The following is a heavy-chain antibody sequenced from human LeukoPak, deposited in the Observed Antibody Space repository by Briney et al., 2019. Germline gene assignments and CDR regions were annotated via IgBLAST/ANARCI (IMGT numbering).Heavy chain of an antibody. J-gene: IGHJ3*02. CDR1: GYTFTGYY. Sequence: RASVKVSCKASGYTFTGYYMHWVRQAPGQGLEWMGWINPNSGGTNYAQKFQGRVTMTRDTSISTAYMELSRLRSDDTAVYYCATEIPMVGATTVYAFDIWGQGTMVTVSS. V-gene: IGHV1-2*02. CDR2: INPNSGGT. CDR3: ATEIPMVGATTVYAFDI. D-gene: IGHD1-26*01.